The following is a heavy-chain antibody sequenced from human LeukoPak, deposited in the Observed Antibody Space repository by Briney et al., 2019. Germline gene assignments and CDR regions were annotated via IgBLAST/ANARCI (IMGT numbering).Heavy chain of an antibody. V-gene: IGHV3-30-3*01. Sequence: GGSLRLSCAASGFTFSIYAMHWVRQAPGKGLEWVTIISYDGSTKYYADSVKGRFTISRDNSRNTLYLQMNSLRTEDTAVYYCARDSRYRSGWSYFDYWGQGTLVTVSS. D-gene: IGHD6-19*01. CDR2: ISYDGSTK. CDR3: ARDSRYRSGWSYFDY. J-gene: IGHJ4*02. CDR1: GFTFSIYA.